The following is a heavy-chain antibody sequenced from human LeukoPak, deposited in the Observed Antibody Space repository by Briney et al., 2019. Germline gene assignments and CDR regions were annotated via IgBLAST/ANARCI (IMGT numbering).Heavy chain of an antibody. V-gene: IGHV1-69*05. J-gene: IGHJ3*02. D-gene: IGHD2-2*01. Sequence: SVKVSCKASGGTFSSYAISWVRQAPGQGLEWMGGIIPIFGTANYAQKFQGRVTITTDESTSTAYMELSSLRSEDTAVYYCARDSASPHDAFDIWGQGTMVTVSS. CDR2: IIPIFGTA. CDR1: GGTFSSYA. CDR3: ARDSASPHDAFDI.